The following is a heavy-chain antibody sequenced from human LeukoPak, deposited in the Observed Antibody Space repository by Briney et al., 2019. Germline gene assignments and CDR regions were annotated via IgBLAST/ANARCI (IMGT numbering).Heavy chain of an antibody. CDR3: ARDRSITIFGVPTDGYGAFDI. J-gene: IGHJ3*02. D-gene: IGHD3-3*01. CDR2: ISAYNGNT. Sequence: GASVKVSCKASGYTFTSYGISWVRQAPGQGLEWMGWISAYNGNTNYAQKLQGRVTMTTDTSTSTAYMELRSLRSDDTAVYYCARDRSITIFGVPTDGYGAFDIWGQGTMVTVSS. CDR1: GYTFTSYG. V-gene: IGHV1-18*01.